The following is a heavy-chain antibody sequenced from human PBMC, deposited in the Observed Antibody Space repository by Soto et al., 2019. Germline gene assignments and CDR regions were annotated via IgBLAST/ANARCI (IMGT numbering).Heavy chain of an antibody. CDR3: ARDRVQMVDGMDV. D-gene: IGHD2-15*01. J-gene: IGHJ6*02. Sequence: SGGSLRLSCAASGFTFTRNGMHWVRQAPGKGLEWVAVIWNDGTNKYYADSVKGRFIISRDNSKNTLYLQMNSLRAEDTAVYYCARDRVQMVDGMDVWGQGTTVTVSS. V-gene: IGHV3-33*01. CDR2: IWNDGTNK. CDR1: GFTFTRNG.